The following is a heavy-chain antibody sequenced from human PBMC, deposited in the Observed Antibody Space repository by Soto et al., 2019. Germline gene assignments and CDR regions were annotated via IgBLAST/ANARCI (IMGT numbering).Heavy chain of an antibody. CDR1: GDTFTEYY. D-gene: IGHD2-21*02. V-gene: IGHV1-46*01. CDR2: VNPSGGHT. CDR3: ARGGHVVVVTAALDY. J-gene: IGHJ4*02. Sequence: QVQLMQSGAEVKKPGASVKVSCKASGDTFTEYYIHWVRQAPGQGLEWMGTVNPSGGHTTYAQHFLGRVTRTRDTATSTLYMERTSLTSEDTAVYYCARGGHVVVVTAALDYWGQGTLVTVSS.